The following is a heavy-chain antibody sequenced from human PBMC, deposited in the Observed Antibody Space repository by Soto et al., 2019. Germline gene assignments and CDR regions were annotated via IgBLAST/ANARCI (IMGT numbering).Heavy chain of an antibody. CDR1: GGSISSGDYY. D-gene: IGHD5-12*01. CDR2: IYYSGST. V-gene: IGHV4-30-4*01. J-gene: IGHJ5*02. CDR3: AREGSGYDTENWFDP. Sequence: PSETLSLTCTVSGGSISSGDYYWSWIRQPPGKGLEWIGYIYYSGSTYYNPSLKSRVTISVDTSKNQFSLKLSSVTAADTAVYYCAREGSGYDTENWFDPRGQGTLVTVSS.